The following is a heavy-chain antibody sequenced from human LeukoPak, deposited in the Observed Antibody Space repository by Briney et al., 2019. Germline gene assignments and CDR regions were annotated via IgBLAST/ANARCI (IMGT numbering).Heavy chain of an antibody. CDR2: IIPIFGTA. CDR1: GGTFISYA. Sequence: SVKVSRKASGGTFISYAISWVRQAPGQGLEWMGGIIPIFGTANYAQKFQGRVTITADESTSTAYMELSSLRSEHTAVYYCARYSSSWRTYFDYWGQGTLVTVSS. J-gene: IGHJ4*02. V-gene: IGHV1-69*13. CDR3: ARYSSSWRTYFDY. D-gene: IGHD6-13*01.